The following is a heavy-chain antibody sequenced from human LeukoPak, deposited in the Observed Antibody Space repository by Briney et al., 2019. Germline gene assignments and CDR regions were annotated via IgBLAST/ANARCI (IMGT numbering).Heavy chain of an antibody. CDR2: ISYDGSNK. CDR1: GFTFSSYA. J-gene: IGHJ4*02. V-gene: IGHV3-30-3*01. Sequence: GGSLRLSCAASGFTFSSYAMHWVRQAPGKGLEWVAVISYDGSNKYYADSVKGRFTISRDNAKNSLYLQMNSLRAEDTAVYYCARGLRLGELSLLYWGQGTLVTVSS. CDR3: ARGLRLGELSLLY. D-gene: IGHD3-16*02.